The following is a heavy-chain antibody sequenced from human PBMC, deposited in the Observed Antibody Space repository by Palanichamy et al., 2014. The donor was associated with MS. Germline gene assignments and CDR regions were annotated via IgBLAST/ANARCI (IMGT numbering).Heavy chain of an antibody. Sequence: EVQLAESGGGLVQPGGSLRLSCAASGFTFSSYAMSWVRQAPGKGLEWVSAISGSGGSTYYADSVKGRFTISRDNSKNTLYLQMNSLRAEDTAVYYCAKRGDSSGYYANWYFDLWGRGTLVTVSS. D-gene: IGHD3-22*01. CDR2: ISGSGGST. CDR1: GFTFSSYA. V-gene: IGHV3-23*04. J-gene: IGHJ2*01. CDR3: AKRGDSSGYYANWYFDL.